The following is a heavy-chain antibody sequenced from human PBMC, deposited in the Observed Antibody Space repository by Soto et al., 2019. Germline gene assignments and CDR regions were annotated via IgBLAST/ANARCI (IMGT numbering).Heavy chain of an antibody. CDR1: GYSITAGGYY. V-gene: IGHV4-31*03. CDR3: ARMYSSGSGWFHP. J-gene: IGHJ5*02. Sequence: PSGPLSLTCFVSGYSITAGGYYWSWIRHHPGKGLEWIGSFYSSGSISYNPSLRSRVSISGDTSSNQFSMSLTSVTAADTARYYCARMYSSGSGWFHPWGQGTLVTVSS. CDR2: FYSSGSI. D-gene: IGHD6-19*01.